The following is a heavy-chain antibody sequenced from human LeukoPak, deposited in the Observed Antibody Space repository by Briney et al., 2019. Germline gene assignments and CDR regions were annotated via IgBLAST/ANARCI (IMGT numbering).Heavy chain of an antibody. CDR3: ARNRRGYTGYDELDY. CDR1: GFSFSNYG. Sequence: GGSLRLSCAASGFSFSNYGMHWVRQAPGKGLEWVAIIQYDGSNKYYADSVRGRFTISRDNSKNTLYLQMNSLRAEDTAVYYCARNRRGYTGYDELDYWGQGTLVTVSS. J-gene: IGHJ4*02. D-gene: IGHD5-12*01. V-gene: IGHV3-30*02. CDR2: IQYDGSNK.